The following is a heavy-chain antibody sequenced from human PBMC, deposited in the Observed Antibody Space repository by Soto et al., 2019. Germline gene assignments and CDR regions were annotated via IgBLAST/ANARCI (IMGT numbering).Heavy chain of an antibody. CDR3: ARGDITMIVVYYFDY. D-gene: IGHD3-22*01. V-gene: IGHV1-3*01. CDR1: GYTFTSYA. CDR2: INAGNGNT. J-gene: IGHJ4*02. Sequence: ASVKVSCKASGYTFTSYAMHWVRQAPGQRLEWMGWINAGNGNTKYSQKFQGRVTITRDTSASTAYMELSSLRSEDTAVYYCARGDITMIVVYYFDYWGQGTLVTVSS.